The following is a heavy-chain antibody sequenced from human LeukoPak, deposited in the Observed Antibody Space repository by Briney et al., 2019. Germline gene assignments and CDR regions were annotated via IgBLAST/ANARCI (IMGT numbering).Heavy chain of an antibody. CDR3: ARDLLDISGYYSGWFDP. J-gene: IGHJ5*02. CDR1: GGSISSSSYY. CDR2: IYYSGST. Sequence: SEPLSLPCTVSGGSISSSSYYWGWIRQPPGKGLEWIGSIYYSGSTYYNPSLKSRVTISVDTSKNQFSLKLSSVTAADTAVYYCARDLLDISGYYSGWFDPWGQGTLVTVSS. V-gene: IGHV4-39*07. D-gene: IGHD3-22*01.